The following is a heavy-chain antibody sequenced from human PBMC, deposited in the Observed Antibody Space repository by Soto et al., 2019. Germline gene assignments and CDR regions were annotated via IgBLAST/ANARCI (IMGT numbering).Heavy chain of an antibody. D-gene: IGHD3-3*01. CDR2: ISTYSGNT. CDR1: GYTFTSYG. CDR3: ARNLFGVIIMGDY. V-gene: IGHV1-18*04. J-gene: IGHJ4*02. Sequence: ASVEVSCKASGYTFTSYGISWVRQAPGQGLEWMGWISTYSGNTDYAQKFQGRITMTTDTSTDTVYMELRSLRSDDTAAYFCARNLFGVIIMGDYWGQGTLVTVSS.